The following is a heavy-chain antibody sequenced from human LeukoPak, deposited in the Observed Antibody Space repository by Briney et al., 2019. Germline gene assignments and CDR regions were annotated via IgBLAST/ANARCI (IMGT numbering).Heavy chain of an antibody. CDR2: IYYSGST. CDR3: ARDTTGDHNSFDY. J-gene: IGHJ4*02. Sequence: PSETLSLTCTVSGGSISSSSYYWGWIRQPPGKGLEWIGSIYYSGSTYYNPSLKSRVTISVDTSKNQFSLKLSSVTAADTAVYYCARDTTGDHNSFDYWGQGTLVTVSS. V-gene: IGHV4-39*07. CDR1: GGSISSSSYY. D-gene: IGHD7-27*01.